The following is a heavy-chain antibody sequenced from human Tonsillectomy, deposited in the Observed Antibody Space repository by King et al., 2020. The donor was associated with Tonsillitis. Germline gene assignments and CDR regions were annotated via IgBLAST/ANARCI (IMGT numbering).Heavy chain of an antibody. CDR1: GYTFTGYY. V-gene: IGHV1-2*02. CDR3: AREGIFGYSSSSGAFDI. J-gene: IGHJ3*02. D-gene: IGHD6-6*01. Sequence: QLVQSGAEVKKPGASVKVSCQASGYTFTGYYMHWVRQAPGQGLYWMGWINPNRGGTKHSQKFQVRGTMTRDTSISTAYMELSRLRSDDTAVYYCAREGIFGYSSSSGAFDIWGQGTMVTVSS. CDR2: INPNRGGT.